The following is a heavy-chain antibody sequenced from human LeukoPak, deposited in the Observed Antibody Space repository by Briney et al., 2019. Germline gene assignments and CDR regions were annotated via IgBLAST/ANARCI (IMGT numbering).Heavy chain of an antibody. Sequence: SETLSLTCTVSGGSISSGSYYWSWIRQPAGKGLEWIGRIYTSGSTNYNPSLKSRVTISVDTSKNQFSLKLSSVTAADTAVYYCARLGYSSGWFDPWGQGTLVTVSS. CDR3: ARLGYSSGWFDP. V-gene: IGHV4-61*02. J-gene: IGHJ5*02. CDR2: IYTSGST. CDR1: GGSISSGSYY. D-gene: IGHD6-19*01.